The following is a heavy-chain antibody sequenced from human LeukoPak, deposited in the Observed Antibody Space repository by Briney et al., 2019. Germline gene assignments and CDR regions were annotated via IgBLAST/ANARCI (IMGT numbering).Heavy chain of an antibody. D-gene: IGHD3-3*01. CDR1: GGSISSYY. Sequence: SETLSLTCTVSGGSISSYYWSWLRQPPGKGLEWIGYIYYSGSTNYNPSLKSRVTISVDTSKNQFSLKLSSVTAADTAVYYCARGLSHDFWSGYKPTGFDYWGQGTLVTVSS. V-gene: IGHV4-59*01. CDR3: ARGLSHDFWSGYKPTGFDY. CDR2: IYYSGST. J-gene: IGHJ4*02.